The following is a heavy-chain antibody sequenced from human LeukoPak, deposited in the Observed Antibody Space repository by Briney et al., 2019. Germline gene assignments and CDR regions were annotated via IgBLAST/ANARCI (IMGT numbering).Heavy chain of an antibody. Sequence: SETLSLTCTVSGGSISSYYWSWIRQPPGKGLEWIGYIYYSGSTYYNPSLKSRVTISVDTSKNQFSLKLSSVTAADTAVYYCARLDYYDSSGYQWTFDYWGQGTLVTVPS. V-gene: IGHV4-59*08. CDR3: ARLDYYDSSGYQWTFDY. CDR2: IYYSGST. CDR1: GGSISSYY. J-gene: IGHJ4*02. D-gene: IGHD3-22*01.